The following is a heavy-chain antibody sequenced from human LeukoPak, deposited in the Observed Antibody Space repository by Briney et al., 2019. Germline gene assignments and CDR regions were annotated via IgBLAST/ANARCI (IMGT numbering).Heavy chain of an antibody. J-gene: IGHJ4*02. CDR1: GGSFSGYY. V-gene: IGHV4-34*01. D-gene: IGHD6-13*01. CDR3: ARGRRVDY. Sequence: SETLSLTCAVYGGSFSGYYWSWIRQPPGKGLEWIGEINHSGSTNYNPSLRSRVTISVDTSKNQFSLKLSSVTAADTAVYYCARGRRVDYWGQGTLVTVSS. CDR2: INHSGST.